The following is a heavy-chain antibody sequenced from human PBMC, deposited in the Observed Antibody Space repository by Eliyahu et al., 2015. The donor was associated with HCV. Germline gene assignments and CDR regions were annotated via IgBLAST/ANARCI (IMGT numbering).Heavy chain of an antibody. D-gene: IGHD3-9*01. J-gene: IGHJ6*03. CDR3: ARHGLRDTIFPNYYYYMDV. V-gene: IGHV5-51*01. CDR2: IYPGDSDT. Sequence: EVQLVQSGAEVKKPGESLKISCKGSXYXFXSXWIGWVXQMPGKGLEWMGXIYPGDSDTRYSPSFQGQVTISADKSISTAYLQWSSLKASDTAMYYCARHGLRDTIFPNYYYYMDVWGKGTTVTVSS. CDR1: XYXFXSXW.